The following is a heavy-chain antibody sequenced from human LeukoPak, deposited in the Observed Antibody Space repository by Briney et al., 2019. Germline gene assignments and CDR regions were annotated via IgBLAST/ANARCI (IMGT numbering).Heavy chain of an antibody. CDR2: ISSSSSYI. CDR3: ARGRKIAVAGEFDY. D-gene: IGHD6-19*01. V-gene: IGHV3-21*01. CDR1: GFTFSSYS. Sequence: GGSLRLSCAASGFTFSSYSMNWVRQAPGKGLEWVSSISSSSSYIYYADSVKGRFTISRDNAKNSLYLQMNSLRAEDTAVYYCARGRKIAVAGEFDYWGQGTLVTVSS. J-gene: IGHJ4*02.